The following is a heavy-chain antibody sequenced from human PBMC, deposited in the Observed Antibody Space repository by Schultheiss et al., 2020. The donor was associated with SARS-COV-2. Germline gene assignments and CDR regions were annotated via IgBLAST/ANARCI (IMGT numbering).Heavy chain of an antibody. J-gene: IGHJ3*02. V-gene: IGHV4-38-2*01. D-gene: IGHD3-3*01. CDR1: GYSISSGYY. CDR3: ASTTTRFDAFDI. Sequence: SETLSLTCAVSGYSISSGYYWGWIRQPPGKGLEWIGSIYTSGSTNYNPSLKSRVTISVDTSKNQFSLKLSSVTAADTAVYYCASTTTRFDAFDIWGQGTMVTVSS. CDR2: IYTSGST.